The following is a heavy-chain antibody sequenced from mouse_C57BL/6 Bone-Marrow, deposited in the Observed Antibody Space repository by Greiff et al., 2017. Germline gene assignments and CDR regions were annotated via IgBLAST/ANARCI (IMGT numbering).Heavy chain of an antibody. D-gene: IGHD1-1*01. Sequence: VQLQQSGAELVKPGASVKLSCKASGYTFTSYWMHWVKQRPGQGLEWIGMIHPNSGSTNYNEKFKSKATLTVDKSSSTAYMQLSSLTSEDSAVYYCALYYYGSSRFAYWGQGTLVTVSA. CDR2: IHPNSGST. CDR3: ALYYYGSSRFAY. CDR1: GYTFTSYW. J-gene: IGHJ3*01. V-gene: IGHV1-64*01.